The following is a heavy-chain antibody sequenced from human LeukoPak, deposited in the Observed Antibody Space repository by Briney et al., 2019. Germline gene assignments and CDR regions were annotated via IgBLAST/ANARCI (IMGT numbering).Heavy chain of an antibody. CDR2: IYWDDDK. J-gene: IGHJ4*02. V-gene: IGHV2-5*02. D-gene: IGHD3-10*01. Sequence: SGPTLVKPTQTLTLTCTFSGFSLSTSKVGVGWVRQPPGKALEWVALIYWDDDKRYRPSLTNRLTITKDTSKNQVVLTMTNMDPVDAATYYCAHSRDVIIKTPGLFDYWGQGTLVTVSS. CDR1: GFSLSTSKVG. CDR3: AHSRDVIIKTPGLFDY.